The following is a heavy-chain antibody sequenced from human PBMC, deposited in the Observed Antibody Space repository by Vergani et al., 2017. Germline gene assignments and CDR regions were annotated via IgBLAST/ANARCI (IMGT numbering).Heavy chain of an antibody. D-gene: IGHD3-16*02. CDR1: GYTFTSYA. CDR3: ARDRLNMITFGGVIVPRPTNWIDP. V-gene: IGHV7-4-1*01. J-gene: IGHJ5*02. Sequence: QVQLVQSGSELKKPGASVKVSCKASGYTFTSYAMNWVRQAPGQGLEWMGWINTNTGNPTYAQGFTGRFVFSLDTSVSTAYLQICSVKAEGTAVYYCARDRLNMITFGGVIVPRPTNWIDPGREGSLVT. CDR2: INTNTGNP.